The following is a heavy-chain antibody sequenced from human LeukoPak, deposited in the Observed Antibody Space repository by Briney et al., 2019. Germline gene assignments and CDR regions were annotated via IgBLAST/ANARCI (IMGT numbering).Heavy chain of an antibody. J-gene: IGHJ6*02. CDR3: ARDRGYSYGLYYYYYYGMDV. CDR2: IIPIFGTA. Sequence: ASVKVSCKASGGTFSSYAISWVRQAPGQGLEWVGGIIPIFGTANYAQKFQGRVTITADESTSTAYMELSSLRSEDTAVYYCARDRGYSYGLYYYYYYGMDVWGQGTTVTVSS. CDR1: GGTFSSYA. D-gene: IGHD5-18*01. V-gene: IGHV1-69*13.